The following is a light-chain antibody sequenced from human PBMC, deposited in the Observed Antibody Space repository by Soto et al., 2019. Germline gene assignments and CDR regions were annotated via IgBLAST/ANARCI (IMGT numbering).Light chain of an antibody. Sequence: QSVLTQPPSASETPGQRVTISCSGSSSNIARNTVNWYEQLPGTAPKLLIYSNNQRPSGVPDRFSGSKSGTSASLAISGLQSEDEADYYCAAWDDSLNGYVFGTGTKVTVL. J-gene: IGLJ1*01. CDR2: SNN. V-gene: IGLV1-44*01. CDR3: AAWDDSLNGYV. CDR1: SSNIARNT.